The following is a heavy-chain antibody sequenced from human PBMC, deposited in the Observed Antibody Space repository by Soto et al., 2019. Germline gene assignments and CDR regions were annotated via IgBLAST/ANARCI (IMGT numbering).Heavy chain of an antibody. CDR2: VYISGST. CDR1: GGSVSSGDYY. J-gene: IGHJ5*02. Sequence: QVQLQESGPGLVKPSETLSLTCAVSGGSVSSGDYYWSWIRQPPGKGLEWIGHVYISGSTNYNPSLKSRVTISIAASNNLFSLKLTSVTASDRAVYYCARIPVDTYMIDWFDPWGQGTLVTVSS. D-gene: IGHD5-18*01. V-gene: IGHV4-61*08. CDR3: ARIPVDTYMIDWFDP.